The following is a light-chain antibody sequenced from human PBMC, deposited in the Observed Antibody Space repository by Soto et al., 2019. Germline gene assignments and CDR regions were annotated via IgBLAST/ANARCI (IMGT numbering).Light chain of an antibody. CDR2: DTS. CDR1: QSVSSSY. Sequence: EIVLTQSPGTLSLSPGERATLSCRASQSVSSSYLAWYQHKPGQTPRLPIYDTSTRATGVPARFSGSRSGTEFTLTINSLQSEDFAVYYCQRYNNWPLTFGGETKVDIK. CDR3: QRYNNWPLT. V-gene: IGKV3-15*01. J-gene: IGKJ4*01.